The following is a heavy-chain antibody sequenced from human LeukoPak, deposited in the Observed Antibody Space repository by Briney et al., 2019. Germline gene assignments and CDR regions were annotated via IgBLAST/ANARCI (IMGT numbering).Heavy chain of an antibody. J-gene: IGHJ4*02. Sequence: QPGGSLRLSCAASGLTFSDYSMNWVRQAPGKGLEWVSYISGNSVIYYADSVRGRFTISRDNAKNSLYLQMNSLRAEDTALYYCAKDYSNIPAPANPLFDYWGQGTLVTVSS. CDR3: AKDYSNIPAPANPLFDY. CDR2: ISGNSVI. CDR1: GLTFSDYS. V-gene: IGHV3-48*01. D-gene: IGHD6-13*01.